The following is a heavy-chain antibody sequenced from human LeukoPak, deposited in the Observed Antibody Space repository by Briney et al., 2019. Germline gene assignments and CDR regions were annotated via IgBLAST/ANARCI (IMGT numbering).Heavy chain of an antibody. CDR3: ARGASFWFDP. D-gene: IGHD5-12*01. CDR1: GGSISSYY. Sequence: SETLSLTCSVSGGSISSYYWSWIRQPPGKGLEWIGDIYNSGGTIYNPSLKSRVTISINTSKNQVSLKLSSVTAADTAVYYCARGASFWFDPWGQGALVTVSS. V-gene: IGHV4-59*01. CDR2: IYNSGGT. J-gene: IGHJ5*02.